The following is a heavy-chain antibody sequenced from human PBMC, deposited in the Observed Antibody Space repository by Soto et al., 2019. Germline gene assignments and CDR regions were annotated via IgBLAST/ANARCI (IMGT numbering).Heavy chain of an antibody. CDR3: ARDLVGANDFWRGYPHYDAFDI. CDR2: IIPIFGTA. J-gene: IGHJ3*02. Sequence: QVQLVQSGAEVKKPGSSVKVSCKASGGTFSSYAISWVRQAPGQGLEWMGGIIPIFGTANYAQKFQGRVTITAYESTRPAYMELSSLRSEDTAVYYCARDLVGANDFWRGYPHYDAFDIWGQGTMVTVSS. CDR1: GGTFSSYA. V-gene: IGHV1-69*01. D-gene: IGHD3-3*01.